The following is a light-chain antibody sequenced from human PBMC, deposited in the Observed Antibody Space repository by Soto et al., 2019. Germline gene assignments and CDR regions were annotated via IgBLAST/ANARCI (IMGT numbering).Light chain of an antibody. J-gene: IGLJ2*01. Sequence: QSALTQPASVSGSPGQSITVSCTGTSSDIGAHNFVSWYQQHPGKAPRLIIYEVTNRPSELSDRFSGSKSGNTASLIISALQAEDEADYFCSSYSKNRTLLFGGGTKVTVL. V-gene: IGLV2-14*01. CDR3: SSYSKNRTLL. CDR1: SSDIGAHNF. CDR2: EVT.